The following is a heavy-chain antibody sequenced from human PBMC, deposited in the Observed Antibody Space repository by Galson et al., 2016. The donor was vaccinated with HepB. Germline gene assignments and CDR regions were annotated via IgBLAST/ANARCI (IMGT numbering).Heavy chain of an antibody. V-gene: IGHV3-23*01. CDR3: ARGWVESYYYYGLDV. D-gene: IGHD3-16*01. CDR2: ISGSGAST. CDR1: GFTFSSYA. J-gene: IGHJ6*02. Sequence: SLRLSCAASGFTFSSYAMSWVRQAPGKGLEWVSAISGSGASTYYADSVKGRFTISRDNSKNTLYLQINSLRAEDTAVYYCARGWVESYYYYGLDVWGQGTTVTVSS.